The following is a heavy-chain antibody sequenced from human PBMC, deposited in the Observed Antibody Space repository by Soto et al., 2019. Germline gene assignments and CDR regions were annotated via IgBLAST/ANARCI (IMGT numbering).Heavy chain of an antibody. CDR3: AKDPGPGPTDRFDY. Sequence: EVQLLESGGGLVQPGGSLRLSCAASGFTFSSYAMSWVRQAPGKGLAWLSAISGSGGSTYYADSVKGRFTISRDNSKNTLYLQMDSLRGEDTTVYYCAKDPGPGPTDRFDYWGQVTLVTVSS. CDR2: ISGSGGST. J-gene: IGHJ4*02. CDR1: GFTFSSYA. V-gene: IGHV3-23*01. D-gene: IGHD4-4*01.